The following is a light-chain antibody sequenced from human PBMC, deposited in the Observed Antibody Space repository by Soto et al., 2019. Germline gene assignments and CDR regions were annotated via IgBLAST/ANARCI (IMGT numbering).Light chain of an antibody. CDR2: STN. Sequence: QAVVTQEPSFSVSPGRTVTLTCGLSSGSVSTSYYPSWYQQTPGQAPRTLIYSTNTRSSGVPDRFSGSILGNKAALTITGAQADDESDDYCVLYMGSGIWVFGGGTQLTVL. V-gene: IGLV8-61*01. CDR3: VLYMGSGIWV. J-gene: IGLJ3*02. CDR1: SGSVSTSYY.